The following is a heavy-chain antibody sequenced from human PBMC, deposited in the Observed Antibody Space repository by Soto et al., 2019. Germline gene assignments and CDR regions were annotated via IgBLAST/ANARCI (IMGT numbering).Heavy chain of an antibody. J-gene: IGHJ4*02. Sequence: QVQLQESGPGLVKPSQTLSLTCTVSGGSISSGGYYWSWIRQHPGKGLEWIGYIYYSGSTYYNPSLNCRVTISVDTSKNQFSLKLSSVTAADTAVYYCARDRAGALYFDYWGQGTLVTVSS. CDR1: GGSISSGGYY. V-gene: IGHV4-31*03. CDR2: IYYSGST. D-gene: IGHD6-13*01. CDR3: ARDRAGALYFDY.